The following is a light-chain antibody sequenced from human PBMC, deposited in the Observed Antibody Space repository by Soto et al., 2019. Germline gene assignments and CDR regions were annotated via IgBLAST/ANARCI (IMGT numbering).Light chain of an antibody. CDR3: QQYGPG. V-gene: IGKV3-20*01. CDR1: QSVSSSY. CDR2: GAS. J-gene: IGKJ1*01. Sequence: EIVLTQSPGTLSLSPGERATLSCRASQSVSSSYLAWYQQKPGQAPRLLIYGASSRATGIPDRFSGSGSGTDFTLTISRLEPEDFAVYYCQQYGPGFGQGTKWISN.